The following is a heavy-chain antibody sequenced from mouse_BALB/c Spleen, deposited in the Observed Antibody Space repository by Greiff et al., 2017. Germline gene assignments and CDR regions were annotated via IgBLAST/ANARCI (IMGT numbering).Heavy chain of an antibody. D-gene: IGHD2-4*01. Sequence: EVHLVESGGGLVKPGGSLKLSCAASGFTFSDYYMYWVRQTPEKRLEWVATISDGGSYTYYPDSVKGRFTISRDNARNILYLQMSSLRSEDTAMYYCARQIYYDYDRGGYWGQGTTLTVSS. V-gene: IGHV5-4*02. J-gene: IGHJ2*01. CDR3: ARQIYYDYDRGGY. CDR1: GFTFSDYY. CDR2: ISDGGSYT.